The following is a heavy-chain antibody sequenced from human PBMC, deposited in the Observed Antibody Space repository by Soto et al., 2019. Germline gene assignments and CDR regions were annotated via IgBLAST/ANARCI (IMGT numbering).Heavy chain of an antibody. D-gene: IGHD6-13*01. CDR3: ARRGSSWNLREFDS. Sequence: QVQLVQSGGEVKKPGASVKVSCKASAYTFTNYGISWVRQAPGQGRGWMGWISAYNGNINYAQKFRRRVTKTTDTSTSSAYWEVRSLRSDDTAVYYCARRGSSWNLREFDSWGQGTLVTVSS. J-gene: IGHJ4*02. CDR1: AYTFTNYG. CDR2: ISAYNGNI. V-gene: IGHV1-18*01.